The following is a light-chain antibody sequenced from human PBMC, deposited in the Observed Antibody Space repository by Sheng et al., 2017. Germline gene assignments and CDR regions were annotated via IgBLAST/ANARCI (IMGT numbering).Light chain of an antibody. CDR3: QQYNNWPRT. J-gene: IGKJ5*01. CDR1: QSVSSN. CDR2: GAS. Sequence: EIVMTQSPATLSVSPGERATLSCRASQSVSSNLAWYQQKPGQVPRLLIHGASTRATGIAARFSGSGSGTEFTLTISSLQSEDFAVYYCQQYNNWPRTFGQGTRLEIK. V-gene: IGKV3-15*01.